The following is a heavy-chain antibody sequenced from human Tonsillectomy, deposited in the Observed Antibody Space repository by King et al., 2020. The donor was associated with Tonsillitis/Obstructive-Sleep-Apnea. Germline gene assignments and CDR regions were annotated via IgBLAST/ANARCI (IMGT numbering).Heavy chain of an antibody. V-gene: IGHV1-69*01. J-gene: IGHJ5*02. Sequence: VQLVESGAEVKKPGSSVKVSCKASGGTFSSYAISWVRQAPGQGLEWMGGSIPIFGTANYAQKFQGRVTITADESTSTAYMELSSLRSEDTAVYYCAGVTGSGSGWFDPWGQGTLVSVSS. CDR1: GGTFSSYA. CDR3: AGVTGSGSGWFDP. D-gene: IGHD3-10*01. CDR2: SIPIFGTA.